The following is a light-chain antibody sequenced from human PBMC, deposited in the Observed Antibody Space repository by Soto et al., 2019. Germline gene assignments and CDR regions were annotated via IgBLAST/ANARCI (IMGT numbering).Light chain of an antibody. CDR3: CSYARGSTVV. Sequence: QSALTQPASVSGSPGQSITISCTGSSSDIGSYNLVSWYQHHPGKAPKLMIYEGTNRPSGVSNRFSGSKSGNTASLTISGLQADDEADYYCCSYARGSTVVFGGGTKLTVL. J-gene: IGLJ2*01. V-gene: IGLV2-23*01. CDR1: SSDIGSYNL. CDR2: EGT.